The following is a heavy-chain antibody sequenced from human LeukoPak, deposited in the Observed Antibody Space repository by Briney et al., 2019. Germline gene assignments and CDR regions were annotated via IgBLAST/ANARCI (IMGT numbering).Heavy chain of an antibody. Sequence: GGSLRLSCAASGFTFSSYEMNRVRQAPGKGLEWVSFISSSSSYIYYADSVKGRFTISRDNAKNSLHLQMNSLRAEDTAVYYCARGNDYYDSSGYYYWGQGTLVTVSS. CDR2: ISSSSSYI. V-gene: IGHV3-21*01. CDR3: ARGNDYYDSSGYYY. CDR1: GFTFSSYE. J-gene: IGHJ4*02. D-gene: IGHD3-22*01.